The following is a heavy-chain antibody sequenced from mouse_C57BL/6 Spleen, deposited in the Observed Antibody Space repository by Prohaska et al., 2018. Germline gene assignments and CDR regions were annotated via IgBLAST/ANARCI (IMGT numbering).Heavy chain of an antibody. V-gene: IGHV1-50*01. Sequence: QRHGAELVKPGASVKLSCKASGYTFTSYWMQWVNQRPGPGLEWIGEIDPSDSYTNYNQKFKGKATLTVDTSSSTAYMQLSSLTSEDSAVYYCARRTTVVPMDYWGQGTSVTVSS. J-gene: IGHJ4*01. CDR2: IDPSDSYT. D-gene: IGHD1-1*01. CDR1: GYTFTSYW. CDR3: ARRTTVVPMDY.